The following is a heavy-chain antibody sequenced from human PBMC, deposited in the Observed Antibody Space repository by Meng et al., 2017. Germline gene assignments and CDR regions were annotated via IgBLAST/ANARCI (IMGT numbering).Heavy chain of an antibody. J-gene: IGHJ4*02. Sequence: QIQLPQSGPGLVKPSQNLSLICAISWDSCSSNSAAWNWIRQSPSRGLEWLGRAYYRSKWYHDYAESVKSRISIDPDTSKNQFSLQLRSVTPEDSAVYYCARGSYSFDSWGQRTLVTVSS. V-gene: IGHV6-1*01. D-gene: IGHD1-26*01. CDR2: AYYRSKWYH. CDR1: WDSCSSNSAA. CDR3: ARGSYSFDS.